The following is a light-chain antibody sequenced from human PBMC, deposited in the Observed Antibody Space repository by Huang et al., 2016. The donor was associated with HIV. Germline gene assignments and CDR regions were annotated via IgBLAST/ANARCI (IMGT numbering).Light chain of an antibody. CDR2: AAS. V-gene: IGKV1-17*03. Sequence: DIQLTQSPSAMSASVGDRVSITCRASQDISNYLAWFQQKPGGAPKRLIYAASSLQSGVPSRVSGSRSGTKFTLTISNLQPEDFATDYCLQHHGYPRTFGQGTNV. CDR1: QDISNY. CDR3: LQHHGYPRT. J-gene: IGKJ1*01.